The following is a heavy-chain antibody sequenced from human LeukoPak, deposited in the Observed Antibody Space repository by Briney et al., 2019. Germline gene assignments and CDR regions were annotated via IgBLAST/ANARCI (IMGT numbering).Heavy chain of an antibody. Sequence: PSQTLFLTCTVSGGSISSGDYSSTWIRQHPGKGLEWIGYVSHSGPTDIDTSRKSRASISVDTSTNQFALRLTSVTAADTAKYYCARESRLRGTDWFDPWGQGTLVTVSS. CDR1: GGSISSGDYS. CDR2: VSHSGPT. CDR3: ARESRLRGTDWFDP. D-gene: IGHD3-16*01. V-gene: IGHV4-31*03. J-gene: IGHJ5*02.